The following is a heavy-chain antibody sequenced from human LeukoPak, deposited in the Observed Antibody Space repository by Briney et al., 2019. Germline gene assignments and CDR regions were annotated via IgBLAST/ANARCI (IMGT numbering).Heavy chain of an antibody. J-gene: IGHJ6*03. Sequence: GESLKLSCAASAFTFSVSAMHWVRQSSGKGLEWVGRIRSKANSYAPAYVASVKGRFTISRDDSKNTAYLQMNSLKTEDTAVYYCTRERAQRGYSYGPDYYYYYMDVWGKGTTVTVSS. CDR1: AFTFSVSA. V-gene: IGHV3-73*01. CDR3: TRERAQRGYSYGPDYYYYYMDV. D-gene: IGHD5-18*01. CDR2: IRSKANSYAP.